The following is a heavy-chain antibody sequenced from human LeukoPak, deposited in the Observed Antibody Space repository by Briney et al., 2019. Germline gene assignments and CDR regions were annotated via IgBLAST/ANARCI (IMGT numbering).Heavy chain of an antibody. CDR2: ISGSSDTT. CDR1: GFPFSNYA. D-gene: IGHD1-26*01. CDR3: AKSGTFFLYYFDY. Sequence: PGRSLRLSCVASGFPFSNYAISWVRQAPGKGLECVSGISGSSDTTYYADAVKGRFTISRDNSKDTLYLHMSSLRAEDTAVYYCAKSGTFFLYYFDYWGQGTLVTVSS. V-gene: IGHV3-23*01. J-gene: IGHJ4*02.